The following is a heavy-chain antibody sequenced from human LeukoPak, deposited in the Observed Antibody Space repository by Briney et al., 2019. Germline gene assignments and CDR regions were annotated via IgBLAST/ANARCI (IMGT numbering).Heavy chain of an antibody. J-gene: IGHJ4*02. Sequence: PGGSLRLSCAASGFTFSGYSMNWVRQAPGKGLEWASYIGSSSSTIYYADSVKGRFTISRDNAKNSLYLQMNSLRAEDTAVYYCARDPGLSGYYFDYWGQGALVTVSS. CDR1: GFTFSGYS. V-gene: IGHV3-48*01. CDR2: IGSSSSTI. D-gene: IGHD3-22*01. CDR3: ARDPGLSGYYFDY.